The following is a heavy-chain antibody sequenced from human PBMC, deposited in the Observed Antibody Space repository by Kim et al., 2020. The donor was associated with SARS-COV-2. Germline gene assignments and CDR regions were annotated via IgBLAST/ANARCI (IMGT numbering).Heavy chain of an antibody. J-gene: IGHJ4*02. CDR1: GYSFTNYA. CDR3: AREKAEGDKNSYYWFDY. CDR2: INTDTGTP. V-gene: IGHV7-4-1*02. D-gene: IGHD3-10*01. Sequence: ASVKVSCKASGYSFTNYAINWVRQAPGQGLEWMGWINTDTGTPTYAQAFTGQLVFSLDTSVTTAYLQISSLKAEDTAVYYCAREKAEGDKNSYYWFDYWGQGTLVTVSS.